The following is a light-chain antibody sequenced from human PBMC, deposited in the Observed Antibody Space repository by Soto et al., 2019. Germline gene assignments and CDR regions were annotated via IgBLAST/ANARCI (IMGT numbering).Light chain of an antibody. J-gene: IGKJ3*01. CDR3: QQYNDHPLP. V-gene: IGKV1-16*01. CDR2: DAS. CDR1: EGVRNQ. Sequence: DLQMTQSPFSLSASVGDRVTITCRASEGVRNQLGWFQQKPGKAPKSLIYDASSLQSGVPSRFSGSGFRTDVTLTINSLQPEDFATYYCQQYNDHPLPFGPGTKVDI.